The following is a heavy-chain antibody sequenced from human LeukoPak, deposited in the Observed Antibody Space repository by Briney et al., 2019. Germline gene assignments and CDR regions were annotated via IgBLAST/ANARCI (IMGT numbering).Heavy chain of an antibody. CDR3: ARDRDLGAAAYCFDY. J-gene: IGHJ4*02. D-gene: IGHD6-13*01. CDR2: ISDSGGST. Sequence: PGGSLRLSCAASGFTFSSYAMSWVRQAPGKGLEWVSSISDSGGSTYYADSVKGRFTISRDNSKNTLYLQMNSLRAEDTAMYYCARDRDLGAAAYCFDYWGRGTLVTVSS. V-gene: IGHV3-23*01. CDR1: GFTFSSYA.